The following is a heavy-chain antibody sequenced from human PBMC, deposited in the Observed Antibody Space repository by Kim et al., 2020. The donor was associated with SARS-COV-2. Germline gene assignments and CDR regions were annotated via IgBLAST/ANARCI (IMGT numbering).Heavy chain of an antibody. CDR2: ISRSGGDT. Sequence: GGSLRLSCAASGFTFSSSAMSWVRHIPGKGLEWVSAISRSGGDTYYANSVKGRFSISRDNSQNMLYLQVTRLRAEDTGIYYCAKTGGWLHYGGIFFDYWGQGALVTVS. J-gene: IGHJ4*02. D-gene: IGHD4-17*01. CDR1: GFTFSSSA. V-gene: IGHV3-23*01. CDR3: AKTGGWLHYGGIFFDY.